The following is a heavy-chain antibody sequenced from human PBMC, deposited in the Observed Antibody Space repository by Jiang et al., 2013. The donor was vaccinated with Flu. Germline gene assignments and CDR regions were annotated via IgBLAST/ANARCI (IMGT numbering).Heavy chain of an antibody. Sequence: AASGFTFSSYDMHWVRQATGKGLEWVSAIGTAGDTYYPGSVKGRFTISRENAKNSLYLQMNSLRAGDTAVYYCARTGYSSGWFDYWGQGTLVTVSS. CDR2: IGTAGDT. D-gene: IGHD6-19*01. V-gene: IGHV3-13*01. CDR3: ARTGYSSGWFDY. J-gene: IGHJ4*02. CDR1: GFTFSSYD.